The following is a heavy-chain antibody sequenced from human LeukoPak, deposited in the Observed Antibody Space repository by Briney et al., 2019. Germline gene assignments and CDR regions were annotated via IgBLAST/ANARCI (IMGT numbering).Heavy chain of an antibody. CDR3: ARHARYSSSWYEYNWFDP. CDR2: INHSGST. Sequence: SSETLSLTCAVYGGSCSGYYWSWIRQPPGKGLEWIGGINHSGSTNYNPSLKSRVTISVDTSKNQFSLKLSSVTAADTAVYYCARHARYSSSWYEYNWFDPWGQGTLVTVSS. CDR1: GGSCSGYY. V-gene: IGHV4-34*01. J-gene: IGHJ5*02. D-gene: IGHD6-13*01.